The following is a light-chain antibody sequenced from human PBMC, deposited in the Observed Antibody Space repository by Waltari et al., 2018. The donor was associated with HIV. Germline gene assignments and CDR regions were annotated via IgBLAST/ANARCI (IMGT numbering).Light chain of an antibody. V-gene: IGLV4-69*01. CDR1: SGHTTYA. Sequence: QLVLTQSPSASASLGASVKLTCTLNSGHTTYAIAWHQQHPEKGLRSLMKLNGDGSHTKGDGIPDRFSGSSSGAERYHTISSLQSDDEADYYCQSWDADIHVFGGGTKLTVL. J-gene: IGLJ3*02. CDR2: LNGDGSH. CDR3: QSWDADIHV.